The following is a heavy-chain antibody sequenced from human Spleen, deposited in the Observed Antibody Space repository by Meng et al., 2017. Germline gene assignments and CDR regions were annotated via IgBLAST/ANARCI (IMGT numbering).Heavy chain of an antibody. CDR2: IYSDVTT. V-gene: IGHV3-66*02. CDR1: GLIVSGNH. Sequence: GGSLRLSCGGSGLIVSGNHMSWVRQAPGKGLEWVSVIYSDVTTYYADSVKGLFTITRDNSKNTPHHQMNSLRADDTAVYCCARGDYTNPRSFDYWGQGTLVTVSS. J-gene: IGHJ4*02. CDR3: ARGDYTNPRSFDY. D-gene: IGHD4-11*01.